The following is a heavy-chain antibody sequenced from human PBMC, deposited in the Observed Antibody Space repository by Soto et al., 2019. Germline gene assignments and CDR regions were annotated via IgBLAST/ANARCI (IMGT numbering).Heavy chain of an antibody. Sequence: EVQLLESGGGLGQPGGSLRLSCAAPGFTFSSYGMTWVRQAPGKGLEWVSFSSATGAGTYYAESVKGRFTISRDNSKNTLYLQMTSLRDDDTAVYYCAKDRRAGGNYGFYADFWGQGALVIVSS. D-gene: IGHD1-7*01. CDR2: SSATGAGT. CDR3: AKDRRAGGNYGFYADF. CDR1: GFTFSSYG. V-gene: IGHV3-23*01. J-gene: IGHJ4*02.